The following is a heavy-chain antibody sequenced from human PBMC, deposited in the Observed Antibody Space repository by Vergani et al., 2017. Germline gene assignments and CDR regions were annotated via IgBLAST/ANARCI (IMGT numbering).Heavy chain of an antibody. CDR2: IYPGDSDT. CDR1: GYSFTSYW. V-gene: IGHV5-51*01. J-gene: IGHJ1*01. CDR3: AIAWRGDCSGGSCYSVYFQR. Sequence: EVQLVQSGAEVKKPGESLKISCKGSGYSFTSYWIGWVRQMPGKALEWMGIIYPGDSDTRYSPSFQGQVTISADKSISTAYLQWSSLKASDTAMYYCAIAWRGDCSGGSCYSVYFQRWGQGSLVTVSS. D-gene: IGHD2-15*01.